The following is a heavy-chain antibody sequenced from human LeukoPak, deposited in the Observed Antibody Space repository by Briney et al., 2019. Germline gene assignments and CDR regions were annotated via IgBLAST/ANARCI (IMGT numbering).Heavy chain of an antibody. V-gene: IGHV4-59*01. J-gene: IGHJ5*02. CDR2: IYYSGST. CDR1: GGSISSYY. D-gene: IGHD7-27*01. CDR3: ALELPGAWFDP. Sequence: SSETLSLTCTVSGGSISSYYWSWIRQPLGKGLEWIGYIYYSGSTNYNPSLKSRVTISVDTSKNQFSLKLSSVTAADTAVYYCALELPGAWFDPWGQGTLVTVSS.